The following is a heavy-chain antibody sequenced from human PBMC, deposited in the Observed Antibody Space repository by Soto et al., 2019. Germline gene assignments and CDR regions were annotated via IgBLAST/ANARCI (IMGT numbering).Heavy chain of an antibody. Sequence: PSETLSLTCTVSGGSISSSSYYWGWIRQPPGKGLEWIGSIYYSGSTYYNPSLKSRVTISVDTSKNQFSLKLSSVTAADTAVYYCARPGMQDWFDPWGQGTLVTVS. CDR3: ARPGMQDWFDP. CDR2: IYYSGST. J-gene: IGHJ5*02. CDR1: GGSISSSSYY. V-gene: IGHV4-39*01. D-gene: IGHD2-8*01.